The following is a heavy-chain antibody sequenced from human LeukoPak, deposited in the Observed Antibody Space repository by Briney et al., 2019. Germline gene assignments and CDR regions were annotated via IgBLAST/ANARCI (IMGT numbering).Heavy chain of an antibody. Sequence: GGSLRLSCVASGFIVSSNCMSWVRQAPGKGLEWVSGISGSGGSTYYADSVKGRFTISRDNSKNTLYLQMNSLRAEDTAVYYCAKEVGYCSGGSCYSSLFDYWGQGTLVTVSS. V-gene: IGHV3-23*01. CDR2: ISGSGGST. CDR1: GFIVSSNC. J-gene: IGHJ4*02. CDR3: AKEVGYCSGGSCYSSLFDY. D-gene: IGHD2-15*01.